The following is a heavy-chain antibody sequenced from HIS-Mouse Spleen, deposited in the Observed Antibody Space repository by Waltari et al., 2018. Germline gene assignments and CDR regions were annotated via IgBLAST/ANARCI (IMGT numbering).Heavy chain of an antibody. J-gene: IGHJ5*02. Sequence: QVQLVQSGAEVKKPGASVKVSCKASGYTFTSYGISWVRQAPGQGLEWMGWSRAYNGNTNYAQKLQGRVTMTTDTSTSTAYMELRSLRSDDTAVYYCARSESRFLEWLDWFDPWGQGTLVTVSS. CDR2: SRAYNGNT. V-gene: IGHV1-18*01. CDR1: GYTFTSYG. D-gene: IGHD3-3*01. CDR3: ARSESRFLEWLDWFDP.